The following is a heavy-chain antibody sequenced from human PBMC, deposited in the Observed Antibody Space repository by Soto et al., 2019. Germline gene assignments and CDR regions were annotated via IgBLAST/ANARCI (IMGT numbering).Heavy chain of an antibody. CDR3: ARGNHRWLQLGYFDL. J-gene: IGHJ2*01. CDR1: GGTFSSYT. CDR2: IIPIFGTA. D-gene: IGHD5-12*01. V-gene: IGHV1-69*12. Sequence: QVQLVQSGAEVKKPGSSVTVSCKASGGTFSSYTISWVRQAPGQGLEWMGGIIPIFGTANYAQKFQGRVTITADESANTAYMELSSLRSEDTAVYYCARGNHRWLQLGYFDLWGRGTLVTVSS.